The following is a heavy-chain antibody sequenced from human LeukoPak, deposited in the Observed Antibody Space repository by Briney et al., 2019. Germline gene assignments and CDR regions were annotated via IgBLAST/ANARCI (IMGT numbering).Heavy chain of an antibody. CDR1: GGSISSYY. CDR2: IYNSGST. V-gene: IGHV4-59*01. Sequence: SETLSLTCTVSGGSISSYYWSWIRQPPGKGLEWIGYIYNSGSTNYYPSLRSRVTISVDTSKKQFSLKLSSVTAADTAVYYCATSSHDLLDTDYWGQGTLVTVSS. D-gene: IGHD3-22*01. J-gene: IGHJ4*02. CDR3: ATSSHDLLDTDY.